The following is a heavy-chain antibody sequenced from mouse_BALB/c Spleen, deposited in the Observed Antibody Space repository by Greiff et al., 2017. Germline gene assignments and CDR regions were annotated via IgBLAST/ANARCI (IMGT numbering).Heavy chain of an antibody. V-gene: IGHV5-17*02. Sequence: EVKLVESGGGLVQPGGSRKLSCAASGFTFSSFGMHWVRQAPEKGLEWVAYISSGSSTIYYADTVKGRFTISRDNPKNTLFLQMTSLRSEDTAMYYCARDGYYGAMDYWGQGTSVTVSS. J-gene: IGHJ4*01. CDR1: GFTFSSFG. CDR2: ISSGSSTI. D-gene: IGHD2-3*01. CDR3: ARDGYYGAMDY.